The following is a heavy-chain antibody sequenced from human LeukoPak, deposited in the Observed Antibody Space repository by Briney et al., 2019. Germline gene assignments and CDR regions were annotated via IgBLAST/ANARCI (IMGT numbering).Heavy chain of an antibody. CDR3: ARDGGWSFDY. CDR2: ISYDGNNK. D-gene: IGHD3-16*01. J-gene: IGHJ4*02. V-gene: IGHV3-30-3*01. CDR1: GFTFSSYA. Sequence: PGGSLRLSCAASGFTFSSYAMHWVRQAPGKGLEWVAVISYDGNNKYYGDSVKGRFTISRDNSKNTLYLQMNSLRVEDAAVYYCARDGGWSFDYWGQGTLVTVSS.